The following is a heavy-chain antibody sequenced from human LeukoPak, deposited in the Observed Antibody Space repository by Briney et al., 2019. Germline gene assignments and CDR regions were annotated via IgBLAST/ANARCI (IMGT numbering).Heavy chain of an antibody. CDR1: GFTFSSYW. CDR3: ARRAGAYSHPYDY. D-gene: IGHD4/OR15-4a*01. Sequence: GGSLRLSCAASGFTFSSYWMHWVRQVPGKGLMWVSRIKTDGSSTSYADSVKGRFTISRDNSKNTLYLQMNSLRAEDTAVYYCARRAGAYSHPYDYWGQGTLVTVSS. V-gene: IGHV3-74*01. J-gene: IGHJ4*02. CDR2: IKTDGSST.